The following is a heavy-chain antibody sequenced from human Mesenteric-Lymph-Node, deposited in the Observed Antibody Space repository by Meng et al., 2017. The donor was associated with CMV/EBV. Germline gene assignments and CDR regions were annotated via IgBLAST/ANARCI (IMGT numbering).Heavy chain of an antibody. CDR3: ARATIFGVVRYYFDY. CDR2: VSYSGSA. V-gene: IGHV4-39*07. J-gene: IGHJ4*02. D-gene: IGHD3-3*01. CDR1: DGSISSRGYY. Sequence: SETLSLTCTVSDGSISSRGYYWGWIRQPPGKGLEWIGSVSYSGSAFYNPSLMSRVTISADTSKNQFSLKLSFVTAADTAVYYCARATIFGVVRYYFDYWGQGTLVTVSS.